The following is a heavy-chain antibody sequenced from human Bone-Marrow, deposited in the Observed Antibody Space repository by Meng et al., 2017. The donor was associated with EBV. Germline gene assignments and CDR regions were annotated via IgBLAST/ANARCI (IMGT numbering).Heavy chain of an antibody. CDR2: VHYSGST. Sequence: QGQLQESGPGLVKPSETLSLTCTVSGGSVSSGNYYWSWIRQPPGKGLEWIGYVHYSGSTNYNPSLKSRVTISVNTSNNQFSLNLNSVTAADTAVYYCARESGPYSGPGFDPWGQGTLVTVSS. V-gene: IGHV4-61*01. J-gene: IGHJ5*02. D-gene: IGHD5-12*01. CDR1: GGSVSSGNYY. CDR3: ARESGPYSGPGFDP.